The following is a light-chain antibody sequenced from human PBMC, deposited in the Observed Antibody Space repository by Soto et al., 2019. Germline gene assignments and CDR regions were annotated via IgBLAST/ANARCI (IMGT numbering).Light chain of an antibody. CDR1: SNDVGNYNY. J-gene: IGLJ2*01. CDR2: EVS. Sequence: QSVLTQPPSASGSPGQSVTISCTGTSNDVGNYNYVSWYQQHPGKAPKVLISEVSKRPSGVPDRFSGSKSGNMASLTVSGLQAEDEADYYCSPYSGTNNLLIFGGGTKLTVL. CDR3: SPYSGTNNLLI. V-gene: IGLV2-8*01.